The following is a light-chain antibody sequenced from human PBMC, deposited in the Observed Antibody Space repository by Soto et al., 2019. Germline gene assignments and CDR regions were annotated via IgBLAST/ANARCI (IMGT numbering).Light chain of an antibody. V-gene: IGLV2-11*01. J-gene: IGLJ2*01. CDR1: SNDVGGYNC. CDR3: SSYAGSYTLV. Sequence: QSALTQPRSVSGSPGQSVTISCTGTSNDVGGYNCVSWYQQHPGKFPKLFIYDVSRRPSGVPDRFSGSKSGNTAALTISGLQSEDEDEYYCSSYAGSYTLVFGGGTKLTVL. CDR2: DVS.